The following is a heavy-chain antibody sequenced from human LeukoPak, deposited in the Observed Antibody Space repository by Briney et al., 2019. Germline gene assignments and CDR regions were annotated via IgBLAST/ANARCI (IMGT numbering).Heavy chain of an antibody. CDR1: GFTFSSYG. V-gene: IGHV3-30*02. CDR2: IRYDRSNK. CDR3: AKDLSMIVAFDY. J-gene: IGHJ4*02. Sequence: GGSLRLSCAASGFTFSSYGMHWVRQAPGKGLEWVASIRYDRSNKYYADSVKGRFTISRDNSKNTLYLQMNSLRAEDTAVYYCAKDLSMIVAFDYWGQGALVTVSS. D-gene: IGHD3-22*01.